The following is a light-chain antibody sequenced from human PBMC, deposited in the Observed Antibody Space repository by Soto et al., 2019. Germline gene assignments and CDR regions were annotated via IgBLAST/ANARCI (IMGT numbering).Light chain of an antibody. CDR3: QQYNSYLT. Sequence: AILLTQSPSSLSASVGDRVTITCRASQGIGSSVAWYQQKPGKAPKLLIYDASSLESGVPSRFSGSGSGKEFPLTISSLQPDDFATYYCQQYNSYLTFGGGTKGDIK. J-gene: IGKJ4*01. V-gene: IGKV1-13*02. CDR2: DAS. CDR1: QGIGSS.